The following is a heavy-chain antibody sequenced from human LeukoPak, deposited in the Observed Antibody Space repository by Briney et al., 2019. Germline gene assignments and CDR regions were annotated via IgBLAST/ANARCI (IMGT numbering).Heavy chain of an antibody. CDR1: GFTFSGYA. Sequence: GGSLRLSCVASGFTFSGYAMNWVRQAPGKGLEWGSVITSSGDSAYYADFVKGRFTISIDNSKNTLYLQMYSLRAEDTGVYYCAREPPGGGNPGIDYWGQGTLVTVSS. D-gene: IGHD1-14*01. CDR3: AREPPGGGNPGIDY. CDR2: ITSSGDSA. J-gene: IGHJ4*02. V-gene: IGHV3-23*01.